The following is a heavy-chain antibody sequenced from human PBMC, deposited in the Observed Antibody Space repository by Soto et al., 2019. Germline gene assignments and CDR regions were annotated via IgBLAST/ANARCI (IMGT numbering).Heavy chain of an antibody. CDR2: ISWDGTTI. CDR3: ARYASVGYGAHFDY. V-gene: IGHV3-9*01. J-gene: IGHJ4*02. D-gene: IGHD4-17*01. CDR1: GFTFDDYA. Sequence: EVQLVESGGGLIQPGRSLSLSCVASGFTFDDYAMHWVRQAPGKGLEGVAGISWDGTTIGYADSGKVRLTISRDNAENSLYLIMNSLRVEDTALYYCARYASVGYGAHFDYWGQGTLVTVSS.